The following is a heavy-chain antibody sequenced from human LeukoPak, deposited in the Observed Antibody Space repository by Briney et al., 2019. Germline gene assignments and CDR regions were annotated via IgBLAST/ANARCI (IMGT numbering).Heavy chain of an antibody. J-gene: IGHJ4*02. CDR3: AINHRDGYSELGY. CDR2: INWSSGSI. V-gene: IGHV3-9*01. CDR1: GFTFDDYA. D-gene: IGHD5-24*01. Sequence: GGSLRLSCAASGFTFDDYAMHWVRQAPGKGLEWVSGINWSSGSIGYADSVKGRFTISRDNGKNSLYLQMNSLRAEDTAVYYCAINHRDGYSELGYWGQGTLVTVSS.